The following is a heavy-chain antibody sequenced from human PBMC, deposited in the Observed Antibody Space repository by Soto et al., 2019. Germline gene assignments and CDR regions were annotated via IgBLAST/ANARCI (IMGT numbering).Heavy chain of an antibody. J-gene: IGHJ4*02. CDR2: TRNGANDYTT. CDR3: AKDPQQLIFYFDY. V-gene: IGHV3-72*01. D-gene: IGHD6-13*01. CDR1: GFTFNDHY. Sequence: GGSLRLSCATSGFTFNDHYLDWVRQAPGKGLEWVGRTRNGANDYTTEYAASVKGRFTISRDESKSSLYLQMNSLKTEDMAVYYCAKDPQQLIFYFDYWGKGTQVTVSS.